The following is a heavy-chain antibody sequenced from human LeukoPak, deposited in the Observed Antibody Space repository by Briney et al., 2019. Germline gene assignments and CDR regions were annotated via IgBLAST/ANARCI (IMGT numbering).Heavy chain of an antibody. D-gene: IGHD3-22*01. V-gene: IGHV4-30-4*01. J-gene: IGHJ5*02. CDR1: GGSISSGDYY. CDR3: ARPYYYDSRIDP. Sequence: SQTLSLTSTVSGGSISSGDYYWSWIRQPPGKGLEWIGYMYYSGSTYYNPSLKSRVTISLDTSKNQFSLKLNSVTAADTAVYYCARPYYYDSRIDPWGQGTLVTVSS. CDR2: MYYSGST.